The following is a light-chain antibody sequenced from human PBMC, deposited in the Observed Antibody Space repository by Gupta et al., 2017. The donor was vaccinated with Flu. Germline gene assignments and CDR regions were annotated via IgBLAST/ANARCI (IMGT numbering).Light chain of an antibody. CDR3: TSYTSSTTFV. J-gene: IGLJ3*02. CDR1: SSDVGGYNY. V-gene: IGLV2-14*01. CDR2: EVS. Sequence: QSALTQPASVSGSPGPSITISCTGTSSDVGGYNYVSWYQQHPGKVPKLMIYEVSDRPSGVSTRFSGSKSGNTASLTISGLQAEDEAYYYCTSYTSSTTFVFGGGTKVTVL.